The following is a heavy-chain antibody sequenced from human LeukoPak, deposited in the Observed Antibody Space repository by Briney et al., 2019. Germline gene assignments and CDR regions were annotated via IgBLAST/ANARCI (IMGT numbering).Heavy chain of an antibody. V-gene: IGHV5-51*01. CDR3: ARPEPSYCSGGSCLNY. CDR2: IYPGDSDT. J-gene: IGHJ4*02. CDR1: GYSFTSYW. D-gene: IGHD2-15*01. Sequence: HGESLKISYKGSGYSFTSYWIGWVPQMPGKGLEWMGIIYPGDSDTRYSPSFQGQVTISADKSISTAYLQWSSLKASDTAMYYCARPEPSYCSGGSCLNYWGQGTLVTVSS.